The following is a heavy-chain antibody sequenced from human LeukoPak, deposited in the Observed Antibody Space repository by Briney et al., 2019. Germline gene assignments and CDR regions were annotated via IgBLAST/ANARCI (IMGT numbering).Heavy chain of an antibody. CDR1: GGSISSSSYY. CDR2: IYYSGST. CDR3: ARVDSIYYGMDV. J-gene: IGHJ6*02. V-gene: IGHV4-39*07. D-gene: IGHD3-22*01. Sequence: SETLSLTCTASGGSISSSSYYWGWIRQPPGKGLEWIGSIYYSGSTYYNPSLKSRVTISVDTSKNQFSLKLSSVTAADTAVYYCARVDSIYYGMDVWGQGTTVTVSS.